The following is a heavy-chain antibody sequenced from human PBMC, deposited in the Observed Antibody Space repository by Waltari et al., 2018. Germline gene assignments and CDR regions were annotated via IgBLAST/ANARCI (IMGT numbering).Heavy chain of an antibody. CDR2: VHQSGRS. D-gene: IGHD2-15*01. V-gene: IGHV4-4*02. CDR3: ASDRGRSLYLDS. CDR1: GDSISNNFF. Sequence: QVQLQESGPGLVKPSGTLSLTCTVSGDSISNNFFWSWVRQSPGKGLEWIGQVHQSGRSNYNTSLESRVTVSMDPSKNHFSLRVTSVTAADTAIYYCASDRGRSLYLDSWGQGTLVTVSP. J-gene: IGHJ4*02.